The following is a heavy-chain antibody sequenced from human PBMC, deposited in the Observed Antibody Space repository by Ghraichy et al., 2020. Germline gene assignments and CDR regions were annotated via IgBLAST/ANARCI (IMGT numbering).Heavy chain of an antibody. CDR3: ARRLYNNWPLGYDA. V-gene: IGHV4-39*01. D-gene: IGHD1-1*01. CDR2: ISYSGST. Sequence: SETLSLTCTVSGGSISSGSNYWSWIRQPPGKGLEWIGCISYSGSTYHNPSLRSRVTISVDTSKNQFSLNLNSVTAADTAVYYCARRLYNNWPLGYDAWGQGTRGTVSS. J-gene: IGHJ5*02. CDR1: GGSISSGSNY.